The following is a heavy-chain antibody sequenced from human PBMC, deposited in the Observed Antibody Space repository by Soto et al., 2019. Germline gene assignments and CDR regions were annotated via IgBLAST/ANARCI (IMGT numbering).Heavy chain of an antibody. J-gene: IGHJ4*02. Sequence: GESLKISCKVSGYRFASYWIAWVRQMPGKGLEWMGIIYPDDSDTRYSPSFQGQVSISADKSISTAYLQWSSLKASDTAMYYCARLQAAAGDNDLTFDYWGQGTLVTVSS. CDR3: ARLQAAAGDNDLTFDY. CDR1: GYRFASYW. V-gene: IGHV5-51*01. CDR2: IYPDDSDT. D-gene: IGHD6-13*01.